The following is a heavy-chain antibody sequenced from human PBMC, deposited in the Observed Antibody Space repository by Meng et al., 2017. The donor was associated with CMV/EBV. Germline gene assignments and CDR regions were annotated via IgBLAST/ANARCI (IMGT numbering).Heavy chain of an antibody. CDR3: ARGPLGEYSNYDAP. CDR1: GYTFTGYY. D-gene: IGHD4-11*01. V-gene: IGHV1-2*02. CDR2: INPNSGGT. J-gene: IGHJ5*02. Sequence: QVQLVPSGAEVRKPGASVKVSCKSSGYTFTGYYMHWVRQAPGQGLEWMGWINPNSGGTNYAQKFQGRVTMTRDTSISTAYMELSRLRSDDTAVYYCARGPLGEYSNYDAPWGQGTLVTVSS.